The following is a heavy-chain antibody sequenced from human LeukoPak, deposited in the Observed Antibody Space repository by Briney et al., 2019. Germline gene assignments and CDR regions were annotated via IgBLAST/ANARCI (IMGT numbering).Heavy chain of an antibody. V-gene: IGHV3-30*02. CDR3: ARDRTYNWNPGDAFDI. CDR1: GFTFSSYG. J-gene: IGHJ3*02. D-gene: IGHD1-1*01. Sequence: PGGSLRLSCAASGFTFSSYGMHWVRQAPGKGLEWVAFIRYDGSNKYYADFVKGRFTISRDNSKNTLYLQMNSLRAEDTAVYYCARDRTYNWNPGDAFDIWGQGTMVTVSS. CDR2: IRYDGSNK.